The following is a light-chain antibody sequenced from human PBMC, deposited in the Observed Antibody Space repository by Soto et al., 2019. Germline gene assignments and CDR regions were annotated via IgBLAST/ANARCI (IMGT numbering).Light chain of an antibody. Sequence: DIQMTQSPSSVSASVGDRVTITCRASQAIDSWLAWYQQKPGEAPKLLIFTGSLLHSGVPPRFSGSGSGTDFPLTTSSPQPEDFATYYCQQSFSFPPTFGQGTKV. V-gene: IGKV1-12*01. CDR2: TGS. J-gene: IGKJ1*01. CDR3: QQSFSFPPT. CDR1: QAIDSW.